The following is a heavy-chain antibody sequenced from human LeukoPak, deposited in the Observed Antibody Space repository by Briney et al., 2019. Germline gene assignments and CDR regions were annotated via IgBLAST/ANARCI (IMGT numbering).Heavy chain of an antibody. J-gene: IGHJ1*01. V-gene: IGHV1-18*01. CDR3: ARGPIVVVVAATGYFQH. CDR2: ISAYNGNT. Sequence: ASAKVSCKASGYTFTSYGISWVRQAPGQGLEGMGWISAYNGNTNYAQKLQGRVTMTTDTSTSTAYMELRSLRSDDTAVYYCARGPIVVVVAATGYFQHWGQGTLVTVSS. CDR1: GYTFTSYG. D-gene: IGHD2-15*01.